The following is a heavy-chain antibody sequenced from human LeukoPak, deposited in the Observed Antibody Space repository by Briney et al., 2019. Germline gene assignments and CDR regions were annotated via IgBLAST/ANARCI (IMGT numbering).Heavy chain of an antibody. V-gene: IGHV1-18*01. CDR3: ARDYDSSGYWGYFDY. D-gene: IGHD3-22*01. CDR2: ISAYNGNT. CDR1: GYTFTSYG. Sequence: ASVKVSCKASGYTFTSYGISWVRQPPGQGLEWMGWISAYNGNTNYAQKLQGRVTMTTDTSTSTAYMELRSLRSDDTAVYYCARDYDSSGYWGYFDYWGQGTLVTVSS. J-gene: IGHJ4*02.